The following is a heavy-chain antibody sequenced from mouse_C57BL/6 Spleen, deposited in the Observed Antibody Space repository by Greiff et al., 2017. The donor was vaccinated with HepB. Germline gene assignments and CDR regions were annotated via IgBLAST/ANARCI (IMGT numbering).Heavy chain of an antibody. CDR1: GYTFTDYY. CDR3: ARGPHYGSRLY. V-gene: IGHV1-26*01. CDR2: INPNNGGT. D-gene: IGHD1-1*01. Sequence: EVQLQQSGPELVKPGASVKISCKASGYTFTDYYMNWVKQSHGKSLEWIGDINPNNGGTSYNQKFKGKATLTVDKSSSTAYMELRSLTSEDSAVYYCARGPHYGSRLYWGQGTTLTVSS. J-gene: IGHJ2*01.